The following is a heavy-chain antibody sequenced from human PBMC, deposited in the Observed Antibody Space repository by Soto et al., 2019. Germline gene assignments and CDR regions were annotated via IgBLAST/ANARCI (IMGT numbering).Heavy chain of an antibody. CDR2: MNPNNGNT. J-gene: IGHJ4*02. CDR3: ATGGNTWTLAD. V-gene: IGHV1-8*01. Sequence: QVQLVQSGAEVKKPGASVKVSCKASGYTFTSHDFNWVRQAAGQGLGWMGWMNPNNGNTYYAEKFRGRVTITRNTSINTPYWELSTLRPDDAAVFYGATGGNTWTLADWGQGPVVTASS. D-gene: IGHD1-1*01. CDR1: GYTFTSHD.